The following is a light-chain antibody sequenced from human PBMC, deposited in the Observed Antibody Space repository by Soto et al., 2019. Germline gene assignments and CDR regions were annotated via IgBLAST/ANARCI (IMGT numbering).Light chain of an antibody. CDR2: NVR. Sequence: QSALTQPASVSGSPGQSITISCTGTSSDVGGYDYVSWYQQHPGKAPKLLIYNVRNRPSGVSNRFSGSKAGNTASLTISGLQAEDEAAYYCSSYTSTSTVVFGGGTQRNVL. V-gene: IGLV2-14*01. CDR1: SSDVGGYDY. J-gene: IGLJ2*01. CDR3: SSYTSTSTVV.